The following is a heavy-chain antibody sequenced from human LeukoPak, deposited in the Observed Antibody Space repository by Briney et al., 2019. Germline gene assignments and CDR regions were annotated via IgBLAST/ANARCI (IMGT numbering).Heavy chain of an antibody. CDR1: GFTFSNYA. CDR2: ISDSDSST. V-gene: IGHV3-23*01. D-gene: IGHD3-22*01. Sequence: GGSLRLSCAASGFTFSNYAMSWVRQAPGKGLEWVSAISDSDSSTYHADSVKGRFTISRDNSKNTLYLQMNSLRAEDTAVYYCAKAHHYYDSSGYSDYWGQGTLVTVSS. J-gene: IGHJ4*02. CDR3: AKAHHYYDSSGYSDY.